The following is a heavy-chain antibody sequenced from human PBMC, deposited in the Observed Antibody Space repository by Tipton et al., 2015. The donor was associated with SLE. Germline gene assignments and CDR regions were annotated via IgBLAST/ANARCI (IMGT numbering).Heavy chain of an antibody. CDR1: GGSISSYY. V-gene: IGHV4-4*07. J-gene: IGHJ4*02. D-gene: IGHD1-1*01. Sequence: TLSLTCTVSGGSISSYYWNWIRQSAGKGLEWIGRIHTSGSTNYNPSLKSRVTISLDTSKNQFSLRLTSGTAADTAVYYCTRDNWVFTTTGTMVWGQGTLVTVSS. CDR3: TRDNWVFTTTGTMV. CDR2: IHTSGST.